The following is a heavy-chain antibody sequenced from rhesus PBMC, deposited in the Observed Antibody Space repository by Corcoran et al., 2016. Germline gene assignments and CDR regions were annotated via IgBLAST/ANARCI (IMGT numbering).Heavy chain of an antibody. CDR2: ISGSRGST. D-gene: IGHD6-31*01. J-gene: IGHJ5-2*02. V-gene: IGHV4-173*01. CDR1: GGSISSNY. CDR3: ARWSSSGWYFGSLDV. Sequence: QLQLQESGPGLVKPSETLSLTCAVSGGSISSNYWSWIRQPPGKGLEWFGRISGSRGSTAYNPSLRSRVTISTDPSKNQFSLKLSSVTAADTAVYYCARWSSSGWYFGSLDVWGRGVLVTVSS.